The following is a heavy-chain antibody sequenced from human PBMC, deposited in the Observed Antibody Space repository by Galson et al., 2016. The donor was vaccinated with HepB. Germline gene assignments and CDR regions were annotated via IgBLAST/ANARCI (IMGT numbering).Heavy chain of an antibody. CDR3: ASPGVTLEGDGFEL. V-gene: IGHV3-30*04. CDR2: ISPDGSND. D-gene: IGHD4-11*01. CDR1: GFTFNIYS. J-gene: IGHJ3*01. Sequence: SLRLSCAASGFTFNIYSMHWVRQAPGKGLEWVAVISPDGSNDYHADSVKGQFTISRDNSRNTFYLQMNLLRPDDTAVYYCASPGVTLEGDGFELWGQGTKVTVSA.